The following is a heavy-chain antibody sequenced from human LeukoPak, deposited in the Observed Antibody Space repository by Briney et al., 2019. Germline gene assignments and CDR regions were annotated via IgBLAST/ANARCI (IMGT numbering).Heavy chain of an antibody. CDR3: AKKMDDAFDI. Sequence: PGGSLRLSCAASGFIFSNYGMHWVRQAPGKRLEWVAVIWNDGSETFHADSVKGRFTISRDNAKNSLYLQMNNLRAEDTAVYYCAKKMDDAFDIWGQGTMVTVSS. CDR2: IWNDGSET. V-gene: IGHV3-33*03. D-gene: IGHD5-24*01. J-gene: IGHJ3*02. CDR1: GFIFSNYG.